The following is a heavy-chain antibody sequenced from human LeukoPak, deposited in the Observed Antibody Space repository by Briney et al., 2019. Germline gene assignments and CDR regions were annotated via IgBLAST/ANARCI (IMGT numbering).Heavy chain of an antibody. V-gene: IGHV4-34*01. D-gene: IGHD1-26*01. CDR2: INHSGST. CDR1: GFTVSSNY. J-gene: IGHJ5*02. Sequence: GSLRLSCAASGFTVSSNYMSWIRQSPGKGLEWIGEINHSGSTNYNPSLKSRVTISVETSKKQFSLRLSSVTAADTAVYYCARGETGANWFDPWGQGTLVTVSS. CDR3: ARGETGANWFDP.